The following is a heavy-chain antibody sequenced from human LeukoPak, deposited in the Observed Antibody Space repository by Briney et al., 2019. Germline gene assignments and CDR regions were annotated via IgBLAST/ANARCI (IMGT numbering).Heavy chain of an antibody. CDR3: ARDQDYYGSGSYPTGGYYFDY. D-gene: IGHD3-10*01. Sequence: GASVKVSCKASGYTFTSYGISWVRQAPGQGLEWMGWISAYNGNTNYEQKLQGRVTMTTDTSTSTAYTELRSLRSDDTAVYYCARDQDYYGSGSYPTGGYYFDYWGQGTLVTVSS. CDR2: ISAYNGNT. J-gene: IGHJ4*02. CDR1: GYTFTSYG. V-gene: IGHV1-18*01.